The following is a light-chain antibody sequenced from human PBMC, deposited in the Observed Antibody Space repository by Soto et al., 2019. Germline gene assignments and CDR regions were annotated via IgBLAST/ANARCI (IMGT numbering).Light chain of an antibody. J-gene: IGLJ1*01. CDR3: SSYAGSSNV. Sequence: QSALTQPPSASGSPGQSVAISCTGTSSDVGGYNYVSWYQQHPGKAPKLMICEVNKRPSGVPDRFSGSKSGNTASLTVSGLQAEDEADYYCSSYAGSSNVFGTGTKV. CDR2: EVN. V-gene: IGLV2-8*01. CDR1: SSDVGGYNY.